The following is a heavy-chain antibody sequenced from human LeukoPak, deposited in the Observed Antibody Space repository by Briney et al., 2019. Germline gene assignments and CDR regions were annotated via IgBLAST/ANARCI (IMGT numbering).Heavy chain of an antibody. CDR1: GFPFYNYW. V-gene: IGHV3-66*01. J-gene: IGHJ3*02. D-gene: IGHD5-24*01. CDR3: ARDYRWLQWPDAFDI. CDR2: IYSGGST. Sequence: GGSLRLSCAASGFPFYNYWMTWVRQAPGKGLEWVSVIYSGGSTYYADSVKGRFTISRDNSKNTLYLQMNSLRAEDTAVYYCARDYRWLQWPDAFDIWGQGTMVTVSS.